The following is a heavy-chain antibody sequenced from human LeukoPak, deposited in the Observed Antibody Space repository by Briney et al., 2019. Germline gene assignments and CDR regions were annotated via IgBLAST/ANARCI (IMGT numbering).Heavy chain of an antibody. CDR2: MNPNSGNT. CDR1: GYTFTSYD. V-gene: IGHV1-8*01. J-gene: IGHJ6*03. D-gene: IGHD5-12*01. Sequence: ASVKLSCKASGYTFTSYDINWVRRATGQRLEWMGWMNPNSGNTGYAQKFQGRVTMTRNTSISTAYMELSSLRSEDTAVYYCARGSPHPWLRFHLSYYYYYMDVWGKGTTVTVSS. CDR3: ARGSPHPWLRFHLSYYYYYMDV.